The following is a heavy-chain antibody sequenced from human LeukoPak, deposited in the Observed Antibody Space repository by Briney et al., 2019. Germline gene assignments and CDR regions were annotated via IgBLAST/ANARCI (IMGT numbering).Heavy chain of an antibody. Sequence: GGSLRLSCAASGFTFSTYGMSWVRQAPGKGLEWVSAISGAGGGTYYADSLKGRFTISRDNSKNTLYLQMNSLRVEDTAIYYCAKRVAYSSGYYWDYWGQGTLVTVSS. D-gene: IGHD6-19*01. V-gene: IGHV3-23*01. CDR2: ISGAGGGT. J-gene: IGHJ4*02. CDR1: GFTFSTYG. CDR3: AKRVAYSSGYYWDY.